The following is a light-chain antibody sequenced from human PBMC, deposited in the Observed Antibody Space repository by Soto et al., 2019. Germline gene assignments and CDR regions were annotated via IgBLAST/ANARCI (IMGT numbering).Light chain of an antibody. CDR2: GAS. CDR3: QQYGASPLFT. V-gene: IGKV3-20*01. J-gene: IGKJ3*01. CDR1: QGVTTAY. Sequence: EVVLTQSPGTLSLSPGERATLSCRASQGVTTAYLAWYQHKPGQAPRLLIYGASNRATGIPDRFSGSGSRTDFTLTISRLEPEDFTVYSCQQYGASPLFTFGPGTKVDLK.